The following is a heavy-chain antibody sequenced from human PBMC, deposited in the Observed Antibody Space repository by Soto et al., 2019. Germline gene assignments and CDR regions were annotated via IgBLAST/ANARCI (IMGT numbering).Heavy chain of an antibody. D-gene: IGHD2-15*01. CDR3: VRDLHEPLATHALRVAN. CDR1: GFTFSSYE. Sequence: PGGSLRLSCAASGFTFSSYEMHWVRQAPGKGLEWISYISSTESGTHYADSVKGRFTMSRDNTKNSVSLQMSSLRAEDTAVYYCVRDLHEPLATHALRVANWGQGTQVTVSA. CDR2: ISSTESGT. J-gene: IGHJ4*02. V-gene: IGHV3-48*03.